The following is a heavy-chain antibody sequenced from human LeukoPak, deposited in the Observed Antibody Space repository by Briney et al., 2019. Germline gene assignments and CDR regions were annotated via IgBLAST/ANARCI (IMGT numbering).Heavy chain of an antibody. D-gene: IGHD3-16*02. CDR3: ASSKVWESYRYFDY. CDR2: IKPDGGQK. V-gene: IGHV3-7*01. CDR1: GFSFSTYW. J-gene: IGHJ4*02. Sequence: GGSLRLYCAASGFSFSTYWMSWARQVPGKGLEWVANIKPDGGQKDYVDSVKDRFTISRDNAKNSVFLQMNNLRVEDTAVYYCASSKVWESYRYFDYWGQGSLVTVS.